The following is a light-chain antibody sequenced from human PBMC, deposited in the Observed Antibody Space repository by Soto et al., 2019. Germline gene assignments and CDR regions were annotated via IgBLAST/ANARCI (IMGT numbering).Light chain of an antibody. Sequence: QSVLTQPPSASGTPGQRVTISCSGSSSNIGSDTVNWYQQLPGTAPKLLIYSNNQRPSGVPDRFSGSKSGTSASLAISGLPSEDEADYYCATWDDSLSGVVFGEGTKVTVL. V-gene: IGLV1-44*01. CDR3: ATWDDSLSGVV. J-gene: IGLJ2*01. CDR2: SNN. CDR1: SSNIGSDT.